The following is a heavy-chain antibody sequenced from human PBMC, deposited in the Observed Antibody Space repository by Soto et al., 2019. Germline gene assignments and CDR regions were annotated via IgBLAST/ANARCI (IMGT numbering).Heavy chain of an antibody. CDR3: ALRSMAVVPEY. CDR1: GDSISSYY. D-gene: IGHD3-22*01. V-gene: IGHV4-59*01. J-gene: IGHJ4*02. Sequence: QVQLQESGPGLVKPSETLSLTCAVSGDSISSYYCMWIRQPPGKGLESIGYLYYGRSANYNPSLKSRVTLSVDTSTNQCALTLSSMTAADTVVYYCALRSMAVVPEYWGQGTLVTVSS. CDR2: LYYGRSA.